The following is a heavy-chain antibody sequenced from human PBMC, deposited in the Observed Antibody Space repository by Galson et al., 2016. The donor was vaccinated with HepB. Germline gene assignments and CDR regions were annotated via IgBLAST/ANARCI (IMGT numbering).Heavy chain of an antibody. J-gene: IGHJ3*01. CDR2: ISRSGDSK. CDR1: GFTFSDYH. V-gene: IGHV3-11*01. Sequence: SLRLSCAASGFTFSDYHMNWIRQGPGKGLEWISYISRSGDSKLYADSVRGRFSISRENAKKSLYLQMTNLRAEDTAVYYCARDLPDDSVEYVDVFDLWGQGTMVTVSS. D-gene: IGHD4-17*01. CDR3: ARDLPDDSVEYVDVFDL.